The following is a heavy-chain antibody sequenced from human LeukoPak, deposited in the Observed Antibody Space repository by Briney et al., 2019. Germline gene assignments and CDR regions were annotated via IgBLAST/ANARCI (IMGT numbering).Heavy chain of an antibody. CDR1: GGSISTYY. V-gene: IGHV4-59*08. D-gene: IGHD3-16*02. J-gene: IGHJ4*02. Sequence: SETLSLTCTVSGGSISTYYWSWIRQFPGKGLEWIGYNSHSGSTNYNPSLKSRVTISVDTSKNQFSLKLSSVTAADTAVYYCARHRGVILDYWGQGTLVTVSS. CDR2: NSHSGST. CDR3: ARHRGVILDY.